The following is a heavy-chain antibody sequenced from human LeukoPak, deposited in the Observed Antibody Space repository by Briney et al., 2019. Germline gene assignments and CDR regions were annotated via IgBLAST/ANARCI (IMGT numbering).Heavy chain of an antibody. J-gene: IGHJ4*02. Sequence: GGSLRLSCAASGFTFSNYAMSWVRQAPGKGLEWVSGISGSGGATYYADSVKGRFTISRDNSKNTLYLQMNSLRAEDTAVYYCASTSGHYDFWSGSSFDYWGQGTLVTVSS. V-gene: IGHV3-23*01. CDR3: ASTSGHYDFWSGSSFDY. D-gene: IGHD3-3*01. CDR1: GFTFSNYA. CDR2: ISGSGGAT.